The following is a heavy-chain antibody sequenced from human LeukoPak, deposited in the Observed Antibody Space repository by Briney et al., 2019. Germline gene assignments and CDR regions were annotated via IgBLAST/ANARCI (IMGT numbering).Heavy chain of an antibody. D-gene: IGHD3-10*02. CDR1: GFTFSNYC. CDR3: ARDLSEFCSGTYDY. J-gene: IGHJ4*02. Sequence: GGSLRLVCTASGFTFSNYCMTWVRQAPGKGLESVANINQDGSEKSSVDSVKGRFTISRDNAKKSLYLQMNSLRAEDAAVYYCARDLSEFCSGTYDYWGQGTLVTVSS. CDR2: INQDGSEK. V-gene: IGHV3-7*04.